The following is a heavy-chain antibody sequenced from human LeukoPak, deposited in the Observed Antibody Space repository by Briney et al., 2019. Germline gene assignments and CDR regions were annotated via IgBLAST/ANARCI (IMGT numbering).Heavy chain of an antibody. CDR2: IIASSGAT. CDR3: AKGGYDYVEMGYFDY. V-gene: IGHV3-23*01. D-gene: IGHD5-12*01. CDR1: GFSFSNYA. Sequence: GGSLRLSCAASGFSFSNYAMSWVRQAPGKGLEWVSLIIASSGATFYADSVKGRFTISRDNSKNTLYMQMKSLRAEDMALYYCAKGGYDYVEMGYFDYWGQGTLVTVSS. J-gene: IGHJ4*02.